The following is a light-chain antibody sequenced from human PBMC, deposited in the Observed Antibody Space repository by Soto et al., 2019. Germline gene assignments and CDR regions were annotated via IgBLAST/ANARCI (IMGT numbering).Light chain of an antibody. CDR3: QSYDNSLTDEI. V-gene: IGLV1-40*03. Sequence: QSVVTQPPSVSAAPGQRITISCTGSNSNIGAGYAVHWYQQLPGTVPKLLIFLNSNRPSGVPDRFSASKSGASASLSITGLQAEDEGDYYCQSYDNSLTDEIFGGGTKVTVL. CDR2: LNS. J-gene: IGLJ2*01. CDR1: NSNIGAGYA.